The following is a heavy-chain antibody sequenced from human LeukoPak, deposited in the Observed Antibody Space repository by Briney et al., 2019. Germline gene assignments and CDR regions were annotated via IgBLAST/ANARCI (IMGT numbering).Heavy chain of an antibody. V-gene: IGHV3-23*01. CDR2: VSGNGGNT. J-gene: IGHJ4*02. CDR3: AKRGYYDTSGLRAPFDN. CDR1: GFTFSSYA. Sequence: PGGSLRLSCAASGFTFSSYAMSWVRQAPGKELEWFSAVSGNGGNTYYADSVKGRFTISRDNSKNTLYLQMISLRAEDTAVYYCAKRGYYDTSGLRAPFDNWGQGTLVTVSS. D-gene: IGHD3-22*01.